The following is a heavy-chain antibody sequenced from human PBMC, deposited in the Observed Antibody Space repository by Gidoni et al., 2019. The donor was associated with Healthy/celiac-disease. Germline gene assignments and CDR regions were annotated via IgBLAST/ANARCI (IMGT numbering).Heavy chain of an antibody. Sequence: QVQLVESGGGVVQPGRSLRLSCAASGFTFSSYGMHWVRQAPGKGLEWVAVISYDGSNKYYADSVKGRFTISRDNSKNTLYLQMNSLRAEDTAVYYCAKDGGRAGYCSSTSCYRTDDAFDYWGQGTLVTVSS. CDR1: GFTFSSYG. CDR3: AKDGGRAGYCSSTSCYRTDDAFDY. CDR2: ISYDGSNK. D-gene: IGHD2-2*01. V-gene: IGHV3-30*18. J-gene: IGHJ4*02.